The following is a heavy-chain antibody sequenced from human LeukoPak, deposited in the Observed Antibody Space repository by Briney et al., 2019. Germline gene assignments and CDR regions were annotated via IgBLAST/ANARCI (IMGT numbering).Heavy chain of an antibody. CDR1: GDSVSSNSAA. J-gene: IGHJ5*02. Sequence: SQTLSLTCAISGDSVSSNSAAWNWIRQSPSRGLEWLGRTYYRSKWYNDYAVSVKSRITINPDTSKNQFSLQLNSVTPEDTAVYYCAGTYYDFWSGYYRDNWFDPWGQGTLVTVSS. D-gene: IGHD3-3*01. CDR3: AGTYYDFWSGYYRDNWFDP. V-gene: IGHV6-1*01. CDR2: TYYRSKWYN.